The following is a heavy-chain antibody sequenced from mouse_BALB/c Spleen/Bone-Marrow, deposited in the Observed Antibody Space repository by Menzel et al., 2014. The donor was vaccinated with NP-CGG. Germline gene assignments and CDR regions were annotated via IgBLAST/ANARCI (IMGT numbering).Heavy chain of an antibody. CDR2: SRNKANGYTT. CDR3: ARDINYDIYWYFDV. D-gene: IGHD2-4*01. V-gene: IGHV7-3*02. Sequence: EVQLQQSGGGLAQPGGSLRLSCVTSGFTFTDYYMSWVRQPPGKALEWLGFSRNKANGYTTEYSASVKGRFTISRDNSQSILYLQMNTLRAEDSATYYCARDINYDIYWYFDVWGAGTTVTVSS. J-gene: IGHJ1*01. CDR1: GFTFTDYY.